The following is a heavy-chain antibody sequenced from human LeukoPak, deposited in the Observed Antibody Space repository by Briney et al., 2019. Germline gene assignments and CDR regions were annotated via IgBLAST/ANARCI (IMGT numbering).Heavy chain of an antibody. CDR1: DYTFTNYG. CDR2: ISTHDGHT. CDR3: ARAPPGMIMGPGDY. J-gene: IGHJ4*02. V-gene: IGHV1-18*01. D-gene: IGHD3-22*01. Sequence: ASVKVCCKASDYTFTNYGITWVRQAPGQGLEWMGWISTHDGHTICAQDLQGRVTMTIDTSTTTAYMELRSLKSDDTAVYYCARAPPGMIMGPGDYWGQGALVIVSS.